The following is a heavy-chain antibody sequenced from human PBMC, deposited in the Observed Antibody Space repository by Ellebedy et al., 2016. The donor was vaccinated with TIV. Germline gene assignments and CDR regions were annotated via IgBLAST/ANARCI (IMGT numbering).Heavy chain of an antibody. V-gene: IGHV4-34*01. J-gene: IGHJ4*02. CDR2: FNLGGTT. D-gene: IGHD2-2*01. CDR3: AKWTVGYCSSANCYTGDY. Sequence: MPSETLSLTCAVYGGSFNNYYWSWIRQLPGKGLEWIAEFNLGGTTNYNPSLRSRVTILVDTSKNQFSLELNSVTAADTAVYYCAKWTVGYCSSANCYTGDYWGQGTLVTVSS. CDR1: GGSFNNYY.